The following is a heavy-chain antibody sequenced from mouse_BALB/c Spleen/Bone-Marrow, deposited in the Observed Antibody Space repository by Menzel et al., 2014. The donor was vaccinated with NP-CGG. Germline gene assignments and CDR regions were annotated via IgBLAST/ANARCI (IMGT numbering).Heavy chain of an antibody. D-gene: IGHD2-14*01. J-gene: IGHJ2*01. CDR3: ASYYRYSFDY. V-gene: IGHV14-3*02. CDR1: GFNIKDTY. Sequence: VQLKGSGAELVKPGASVKLSCTGSGFNIKDTYMHWVKQRPEQGLEWIGRIDPANGNTKYDPKFQGKATITADTSSNTAYLQLSSLTSEDTAVYYCASYYRYSFDYWGQGTTLTASS. CDR2: IDPANGNT.